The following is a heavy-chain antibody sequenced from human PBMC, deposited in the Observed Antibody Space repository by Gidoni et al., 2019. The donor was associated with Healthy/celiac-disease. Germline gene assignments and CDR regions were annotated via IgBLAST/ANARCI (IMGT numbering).Heavy chain of an antibody. CDR2: ISYDGSNK. CDR1: GFTFSSDG. V-gene: IGHV3-30*03. J-gene: IGHJ4*02. D-gene: IGHD3-10*01. Sequence: QVQLVESGGGVVQHGRSLRLSCAASGFTFSSDGMHWVRQAPGNGLEWVAVISYDGSNKYYADSVKGRFTISRDNSKNTLYLQMNSLRAEDTAVYYCVRGGRGLDYWGQGTLVTVSS. CDR3: VRGGRGLDY.